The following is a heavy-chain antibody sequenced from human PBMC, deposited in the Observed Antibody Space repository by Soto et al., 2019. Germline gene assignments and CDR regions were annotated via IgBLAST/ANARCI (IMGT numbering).Heavy chain of an antibody. D-gene: IGHD3-10*01. V-gene: IGHV3-48*03. J-gene: IGHJ3*01. CDR3: ATRSGGGGAFDF. CDR1: GFTLSRYE. CDR2: IHSSGTTI. Sequence: GSLRLSCAASGFTLSRYEMNWVRQAPGKGLEWIAYIHSSGTTIYYADSVKGRFTISRDNAKNSLCLQLNSLSAEDTAVYYCATRSGGGGAFDFWGQGTMVTVSS.